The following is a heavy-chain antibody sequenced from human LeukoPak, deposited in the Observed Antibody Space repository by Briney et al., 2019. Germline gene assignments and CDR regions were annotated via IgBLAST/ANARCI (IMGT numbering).Heavy chain of an antibody. CDR3: AKDHGSLGSQLN. D-gene: IGHD3-10*01. Sequence: GGSLRLSCAASGFTFSTYGMSWVRQAPGEGLEWVSTISGGGGSTYYADSVKGRFTISRDNSKNTLFLQMSSLRAEDTAVYYCAKDHGSLGSQLNWGQGTLVIVSS. V-gene: IGHV3-23*01. CDR1: GFTFSTYG. J-gene: IGHJ4*02. CDR2: ISGGGGST.